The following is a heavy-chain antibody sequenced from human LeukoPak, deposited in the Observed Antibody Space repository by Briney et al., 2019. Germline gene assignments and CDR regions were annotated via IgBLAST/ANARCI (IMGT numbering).Heavy chain of an antibody. Sequence: GGSLRLSCAVSGFTFSSYAMSWVRQAPGKGLEWVSAISGSGGSTYYADSVKGRFTISRDNSKNTLYLQMNSLRAEDTAVYYCAKDRGDYGDYVSYYYYGMDVWGQGTTVTVSS. J-gene: IGHJ6*02. CDR1: GFTFSSYA. CDR2: ISGSGGST. V-gene: IGHV3-23*01. D-gene: IGHD4-17*01. CDR3: AKDRGDYGDYVSYYYYGMDV.